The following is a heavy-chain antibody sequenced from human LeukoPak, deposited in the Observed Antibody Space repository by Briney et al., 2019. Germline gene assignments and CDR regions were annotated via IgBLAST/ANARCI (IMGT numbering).Heavy chain of an antibody. CDR3: ARAFEYYYDSSGYYDAFDI. CDR1: GFTFSSYW. Sequence: AGGSLRLSCAASGFTFSSYWMHWVRQAPGKGLVWVSRINSDGSSTSYADSVKGRFTISRDNAKNTLYLQMNSLRAEDTAVYYCARAFEYYYDSSGYYDAFDIWGQGTMVTVSS. CDR2: INSDGSST. D-gene: IGHD3-22*01. J-gene: IGHJ3*02. V-gene: IGHV3-74*01.